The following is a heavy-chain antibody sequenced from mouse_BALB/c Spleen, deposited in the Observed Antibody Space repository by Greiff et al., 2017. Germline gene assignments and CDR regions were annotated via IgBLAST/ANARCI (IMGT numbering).Heavy chain of an antibody. J-gene: IGHJ1*01. CDR3: ANYGSSYWYFEV. CDR2: INPSTGYT. V-gene: IGHV1-7*01. CDR1: GYTFTSYW. Sequence: QVQLQQSGAELAKPGASVKMSCKASGYTFTSYWMHWVKQRPGQGLEWIGYINPSTGYTEYNQKFKDKATLTADKSSSTAYMQLSSLTSEDSAVYYCANYGSSYWYFEVWGAGTTVTVSS. D-gene: IGHD1-1*01.